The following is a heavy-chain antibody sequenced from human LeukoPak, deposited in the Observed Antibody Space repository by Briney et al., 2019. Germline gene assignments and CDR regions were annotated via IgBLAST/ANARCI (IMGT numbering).Heavy chain of an antibody. Sequence: GSLRLSCAASGFTFSSYSMNWVRQAPGKGLEWVSSISSSSSYIYYADSVKGRFTISRDNAKNTLYLQMNGLRAEDTAVYYCARVRWGGLYYFDYWGQGTLVTVSS. D-gene: IGHD3-16*01. V-gene: IGHV3-21*01. CDR2: ISSSSSYI. J-gene: IGHJ4*02. CDR1: GFTFSSYS. CDR3: ARVRWGGLYYFDY.